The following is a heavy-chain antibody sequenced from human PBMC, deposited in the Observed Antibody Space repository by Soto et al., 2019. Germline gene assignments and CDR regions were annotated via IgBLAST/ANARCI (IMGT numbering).Heavy chain of an antibody. Sequence: GGSLRLSCAASGFTFSSYAMSWVRQAPGKGLEWVSAISGSGGSTYYADSVKGRFTISRDNSKKTLYLQMNSLRAEDTAVYYCAKVSADFWSGYFDYWGQGTLVTVSS. D-gene: IGHD3-3*01. V-gene: IGHV3-23*01. CDR2: ISGSGGST. CDR3: AKVSADFWSGYFDY. J-gene: IGHJ4*02. CDR1: GFTFSSYA.